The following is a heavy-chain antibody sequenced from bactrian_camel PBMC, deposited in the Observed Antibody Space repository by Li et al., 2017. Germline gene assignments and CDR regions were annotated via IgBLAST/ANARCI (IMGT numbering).Heavy chain of an antibody. Sequence: HVQLVESGGGSVQAGGSLSLSCAASGITYSSCIMGWYRQAPGKERELVSQFFRFGTAYYADSVKGRFTISQDFARNTLYLQMSSLKFEDTAMYYCTDWNAYLPLMFGSWGQGTQVTVS. V-gene: IGHV3S55*01. J-gene: IGHJ4*01. CDR3: TDWNAYLPLMFGS. CDR1: GITYSSCI. D-gene: IGHD8*01. CDR2: FFRFGTA.